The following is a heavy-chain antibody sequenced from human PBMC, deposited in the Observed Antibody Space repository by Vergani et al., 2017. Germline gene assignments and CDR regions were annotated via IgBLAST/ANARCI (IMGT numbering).Heavy chain of an antibody. Sequence: EVQLLESGGGLVQPGGSLRLSCAASGFTFSSYAMSWVRQAPGKGLEWVSAISGSGGSTYYADSGKCRFTISRDKSKNTLYLQMNSLRAEDTAVYCCARRQWLAAFDYWGQGTLVTVSS. CDR2: ISGSGGST. CDR1: GFTFSSYA. D-gene: IGHD6-19*01. J-gene: IGHJ4*02. V-gene: IGHV3-23*01. CDR3: ARRQWLAAFDY.